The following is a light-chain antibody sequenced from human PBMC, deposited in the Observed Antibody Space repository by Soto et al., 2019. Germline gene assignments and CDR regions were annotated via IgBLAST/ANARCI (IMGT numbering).Light chain of an antibody. CDR2: EVS. J-gene: IGLJ1*01. CDR1: SSDVGGSNY. Sequence: QSALIQPASVSGSPGQSSTIFCTGTSSDVGGSNYVSWYQHHPHRAPKLLIFEVSYRPSGVSNRFSGSKSGNTASLSICGLQAEDEADYYCSSYTSSNTLEVFGIGTKVTVL. V-gene: IGLV2-14*01. CDR3: SSYTSSNTLEV.